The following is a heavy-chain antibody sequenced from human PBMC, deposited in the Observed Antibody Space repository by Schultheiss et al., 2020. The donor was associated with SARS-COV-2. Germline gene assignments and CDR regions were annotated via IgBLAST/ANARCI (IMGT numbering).Heavy chain of an antibody. Sequence: GGSLRLSCAASGFTFSSYAMSWVRQAPGKGLEWVSAISGSGGSTYYADSVKGRFTISRDNAKNSLYLQMNSLRAEDTALYYCARGGYSYGKFDYWGQGTLVTVSS. CDR3: ARGGYSYGKFDY. CDR2: ISGSGGST. J-gene: IGHJ4*02. V-gene: IGHV3-23*01. D-gene: IGHD5-18*01. CDR1: GFTFSSYA.